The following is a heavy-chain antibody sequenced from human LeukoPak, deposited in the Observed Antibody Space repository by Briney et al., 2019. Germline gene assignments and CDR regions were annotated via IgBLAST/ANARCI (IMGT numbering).Heavy chain of an antibody. CDR1: GDSISSSSSY. J-gene: IGHJ4*02. Sequence: PSETLSLTCTVSGDSISSSSSYWGWIRQPPGEGLEWIGSIYYSGSTYYNTSLKSRVTISVDTSKNQFSLKLSSVTAADTAVYYCARGLRTAARPIDYWGQGTLVTVSS. D-gene: IGHD6-6*01. CDR3: ARGLRTAARPIDY. V-gene: IGHV4-39*07. CDR2: IYYSGST.